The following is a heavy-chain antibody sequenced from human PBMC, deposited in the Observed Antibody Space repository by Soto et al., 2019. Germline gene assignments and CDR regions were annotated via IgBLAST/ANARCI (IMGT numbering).Heavy chain of an antibody. CDR3: VQEPVPLIFLRARSY. V-gene: IGHV3-23*01. Sequence: PGGSLRLSCAASGFTCSSYAMSWVRQAPGKGLEWVSAISGSGGSTYYADSVKGRFTISRDNSKNTLYLHMNSLRSYVPSVSYFVQEPVPLIFLRARSYWGQEPLITVSS. D-gene: IGHD2-21*01. CDR2: ISGSGGST. J-gene: IGHJ4*02. CDR1: GFTCSSYA.